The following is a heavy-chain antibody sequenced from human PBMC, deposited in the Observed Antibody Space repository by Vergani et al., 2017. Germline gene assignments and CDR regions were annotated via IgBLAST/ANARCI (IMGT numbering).Heavy chain of an antibody. D-gene: IGHD1-26*01. CDR2: ISYDGSNK. J-gene: IGHJ4*02. V-gene: IGHV3-30*18. CDR1: GFTFSSYG. Sequence: QVQLVESGGGVVQPGRSLRLSCAASGFTFSSYGMHWVRQAPGKGLEWVAVISYDGSNKYYADSVKGRFTISRDNSKNTLYLQMNSLRAEDTAVYYCAKDSGSYPDDFDYWGQGTLVTVSS. CDR3: AKDSGSYPDDFDY.